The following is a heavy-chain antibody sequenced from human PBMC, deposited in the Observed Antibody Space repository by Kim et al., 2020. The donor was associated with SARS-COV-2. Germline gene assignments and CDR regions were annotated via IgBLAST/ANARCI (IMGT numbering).Heavy chain of an antibody. V-gene: IGHV3-48*04. D-gene: IGHD3-3*01. CDR1: GFTFSSYN. Sequence: GGSLRLSCAGSGFTFSSYNMNWVRQAPGKGLEWVSYISSSGSTIYYADSVKGRFTISRDNAKDSLYLQMNSLRVEDTAVYYCARVRSGYYGDNWGQGTLVTVSS. CDR3: ARVRSGYYGDN. J-gene: IGHJ4*02. CDR2: ISSSGSTI.